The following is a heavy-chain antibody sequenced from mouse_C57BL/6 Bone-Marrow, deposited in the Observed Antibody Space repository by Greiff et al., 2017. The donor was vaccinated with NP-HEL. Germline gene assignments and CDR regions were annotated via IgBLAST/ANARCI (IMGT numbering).Heavy chain of an antibody. CDR2: IDPENGDT. CDR1: GFNIKDDY. Sequence: EVQLQQSGAELVRPGASVKLSCTASGFNIKDDYMHWVKQRPEQGLEWIGWIDPENGDTEYASKFPGKATRTAATSSTTAYLQLSSLTSDDTAVYSCTTWRVTPSYAMDYWGQGTSVPVSS. D-gene: IGHD2-2*01. V-gene: IGHV14-4*01. CDR3: TTWRVTPSYAMDY. J-gene: IGHJ4*01.